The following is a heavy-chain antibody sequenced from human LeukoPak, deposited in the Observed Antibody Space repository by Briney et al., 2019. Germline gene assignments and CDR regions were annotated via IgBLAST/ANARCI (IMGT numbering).Heavy chain of an antibody. CDR1: GYTFTSYD. J-gene: IGHJ5*02. V-gene: IGHV1-8*01. CDR2: MNPNSGNT. CDR3: ARGDEDQLGANWFDP. Sequence: ASVKVSCKASGYTFTSYDINWVRQATGQGLEWMGWMNPNSGNTGYAQKFQGRVTMTRNTSISTAYMELSSLRSEDTAVYYCARGDEDQLGANWFDPWGQGTLVTVSS. D-gene: IGHD2-2*01.